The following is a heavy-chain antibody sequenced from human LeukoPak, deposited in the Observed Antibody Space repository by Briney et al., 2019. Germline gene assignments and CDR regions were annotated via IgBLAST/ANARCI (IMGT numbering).Heavy chain of an antibody. J-gene: IGHJ6*04. Sequence: PSETLSLTCAVSGGSISSGGYSWRWIRQPPGKGLEWIGYIYHSGSTYYNPSLKSQVTISVDRSKNQFSLKLSSVTAADTAVYYCARNHLTGYFYYGMDVWGKGTTVTVSS. CDR2: IYHSGST. CDR3: ARNHLTGYFYYGMDV. D-gene: IGHD3-9*01. V-gene: IGHV4-30-2*01. CDR1: GGSISSGGYS.